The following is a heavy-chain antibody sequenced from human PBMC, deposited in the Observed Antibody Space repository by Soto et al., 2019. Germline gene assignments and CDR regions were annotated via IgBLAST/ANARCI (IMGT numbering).Heavy chain of an antibody. Sequence: PGGSLRLSCAASGFTFSSYAMHWVRQAPGKGLEWVAVISYDGSNKYYADSVKGRFTISRDNSKNTLYLQMNSLRAEDTAVYYCARTGRVDTAMVTRYYYYGMDVWGQGTTVTVSS. CDR2: ISYDGSNK. V-gene: IGHV3-30-3*01. J-gene: IGHJ6*02. CDR1: GFTFSSYA. D-gene: IGHD5-18*01. CDR3: ARTGRVDTAMVTRYYYYGMDV.